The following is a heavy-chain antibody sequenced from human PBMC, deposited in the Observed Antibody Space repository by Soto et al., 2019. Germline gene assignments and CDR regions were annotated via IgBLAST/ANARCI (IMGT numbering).Heavy chain of an antibody. CDR3: AREGPPIRAHNAPEFFQQ. D-gene: IGHD1-26*01. V-gene: IGHV4-39*02. CDR1: GGYLSSRSNY. J-gene: IGHJ1*01. Sequence: QLQLQESGPGLVKPSETLSLTCTVSGGYLSSRSNYWGWVRRPPGKGMEWIGSVYYSGGTYYNPSLQSRVAISIDMSTDQFSLELSFVTAADTAVYYCAREGPPIRAHNAPEFFQQWGQGTLVTVSS. CDR2: VYYSGGT.